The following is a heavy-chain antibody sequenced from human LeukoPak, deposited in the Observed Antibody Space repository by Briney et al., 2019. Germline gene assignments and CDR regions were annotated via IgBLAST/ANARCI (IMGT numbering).Heavy chain of an antibody. CDR1: GYTFTGYY. J-gene: IGHJ5*02. Sequence: ASVKVSCKASGYTFTGYYMHWVRQAPGQGLEWMGWINPNSGGTNYAQKFQGRVTMTRDTSISTAYMELSRLRSDDTAVYYCARASGYSGYDITLYNWFDPWGQGTLVTVSS. CDR2: INPNSGGT. D-gene: IGHD5-12*01. CDR3: ARASGYSGYDITLYNWFDP. V-gene: IGHV1-2*02.